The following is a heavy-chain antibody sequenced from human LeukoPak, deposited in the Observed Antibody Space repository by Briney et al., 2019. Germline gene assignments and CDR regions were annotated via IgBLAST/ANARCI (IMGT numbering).Heavy chain of an antibody. CDR3: TTKPYDFWSGPFDY. Sequence: TGGSLRLSCAASGFTFSNAWMSWVRQAPGKGLEWVGRIKSKTDGGTTDYAAPVKGRFTISRDDSKNTLYLQMNSLKTEDTAVYYCTTKPYDFWSGPFDYWGQGTLVTVSS. CDR2: IKSKTDGGTT. D-gene: IGHD3-3*01. V-gene: IGHV3-15*01. J-gene: IGHJ4*02. CDR1: GFTFSNAW.